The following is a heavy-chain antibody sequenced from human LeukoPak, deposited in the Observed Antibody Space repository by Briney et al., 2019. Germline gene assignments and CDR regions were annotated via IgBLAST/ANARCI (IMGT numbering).Heavy chain of an antibody. CDR3: ARWWYYYGSGSYLDY. CDR2: IYSGGST. J-gene: IGHJ4*02. V-gene: IGHV3-66*01. D-gene: IGHD3-10*01. CDR1: GFTVSTNY. Sequence: GGSLRLSCAASGFTVSTNYMTWVRQAPGKGLEWVSIIYSGGSTYYADSVRGRFTISRDNSKNTLYLQMNSLRAEDTAVYYCARWWYYYGSGSYLDYWGQGTLVTVSS.